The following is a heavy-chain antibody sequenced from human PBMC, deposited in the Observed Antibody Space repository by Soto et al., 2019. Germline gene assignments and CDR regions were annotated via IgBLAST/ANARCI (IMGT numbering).Heavy chain of an antibody. CDR2: INHSGST. CDR1: GGSFSGYY. D-gene: IGHD3-9*01. V-gene: IGHV4-34*01. Sequence: SETLSLTCAVYGGSFSGYYWSWIRQPPGKGLEWIGEINHSGSTNYNPSLKSRVTISVDTSKNQFSLKLSSVTAADTAVYYCARRKDILRYFDWLPRGYFDYWGQGTLVTVSS. CDR3: ARRKDILRYFDWLPRGYFDY. J-gene: IGHJ4*02.